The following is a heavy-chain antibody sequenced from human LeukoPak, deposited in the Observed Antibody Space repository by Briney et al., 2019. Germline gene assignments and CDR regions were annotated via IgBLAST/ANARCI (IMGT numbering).Heavy chain of an antibody. CDR1: GFTFSSYG. Sequence: GGSLRLSCAASGFTFSSYGVHWVRQAPGKGLEWVAVIWYDGSNKYYADSVKGRFTISRDNSKNTLYLQMNSLRAEDTAVYYCAKDVGMTTVTTFDYWGQGTLVTVSS. J-gene: IGHJ4*02. D-gene: IGHD4-17*01. V-gene: IGHV3-33*06. CDR3: AKDVGMTTVTTFDY. CDR2: IWYDGSNK.